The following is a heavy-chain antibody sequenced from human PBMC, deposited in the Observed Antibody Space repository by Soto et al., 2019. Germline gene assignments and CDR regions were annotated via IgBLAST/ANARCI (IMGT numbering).Heavy chain of an antibody. D-gene: IGHD2-21*02. V-gene: IGHV1-69*13. J-gene: IGHJ6*02. CDR1: GGTFSSYA. Sequence: GASVKVSCKASGGTFSSYAISWVRQAPGQGLEWMGGIIPIFGTASYAQKFQGRVTITADESTSTAYMELSSLRSEDAAVYYCAREYCGGDCLDYYYGMDVWGQGTTVTVSS. CDR3: AREYCGGDCLDYYYGMDV. CDR2: IIPIFGTA.